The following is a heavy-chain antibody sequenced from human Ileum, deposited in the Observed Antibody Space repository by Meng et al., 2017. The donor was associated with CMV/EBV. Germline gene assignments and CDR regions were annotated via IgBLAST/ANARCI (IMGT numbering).Heavy chain of an antibody. V-gene: IGHV4-34*01. CDR2: INHSGST. CDR1: GGSFSGYY. D-gene: IGHD2-15*01. CDR3: ARGAGWSNRYYYGMDV. Sequence: YGGSFSGYYWSWIRQPPGKGLEWIGEINHSGSTHYHPSLKSRVTISVDTSKNQFSLKLSSVTAADTAVYYCARGAGWSNRYYYGMDVWGQGTTVTVSS. J-gene: IGHJ6*02.